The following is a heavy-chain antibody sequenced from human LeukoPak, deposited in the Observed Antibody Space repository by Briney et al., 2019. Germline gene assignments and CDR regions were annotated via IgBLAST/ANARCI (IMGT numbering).Heavy chain of an antibody. D-gene: IGHD6-13*01. J-gene: IGHJ4*02. CDR1: GGSFSGYY. CDR3: ARQRIAAAGL. Sequence: PSETLSLTCAVYGGSFSGYYWTWIRQPPGKGLEWIGEMNHSGSANYNPSLKSRVTISVDTSKNQCSLRLSSVTAADTAVYYCARQRIAAAGLWGQGTLVTVSS. V-gene: IGHV4-34*01. CDR2: MNHSGSA.